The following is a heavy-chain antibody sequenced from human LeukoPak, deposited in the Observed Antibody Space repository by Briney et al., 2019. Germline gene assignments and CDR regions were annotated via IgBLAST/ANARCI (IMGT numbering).Heavy chain of an antibody. J-gene: IGHJ4*02. CDR2: IYYSGST. CDR1: GGSISSGDYY. V-gene: IGHV4-30-4*08. D-gene: IGHD6-6*01. Sequence: TSETLSLTCTVSGGSISSGDYYWSWLRQPPGKGLEWIGYIYYSGSTYYNPSLKSRVTISVDTSKNQFSLKLSSVTAADTAVYYCASQGVIAARPLDYWGQGTLVTVSS. CDR3: ASQGVIAARPLDY.